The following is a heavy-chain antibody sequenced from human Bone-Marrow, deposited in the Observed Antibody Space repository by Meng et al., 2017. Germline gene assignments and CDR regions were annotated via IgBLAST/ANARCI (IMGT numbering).Heavy chain of an antibody. CDR2: ISAYNGNT. CDR1: GYTFTSYG. D-gene: IGHD3-16*01. CDR3: ARDEGRGWARLAIEYYFDY. J-gene: IGHJ4*02. V-gene: IGHV1-18*01. Sequence: ASVKSCKASGYTFTSYGISWVRQAPGQGLEWMGWISAYNGNTNYAQKLQGRVTMTTDTSTSTAYMELRSLRSDDTAVYYCARDEGRGWARLAIEYYFDYWGQGTLVTVSS.